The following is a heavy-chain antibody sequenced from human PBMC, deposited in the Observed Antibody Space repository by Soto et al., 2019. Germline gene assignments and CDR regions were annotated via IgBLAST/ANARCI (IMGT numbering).Heavy chain of an antibody. CDR1: GFTVSSNY. Sequence: PGGSLRLSCAASGFTVSSNYMSWVRQAPGKGLEWVSVIYSGGSTYYADSVKGRFTISRDNSKNTLYLQMNSLRAEDTAVYYCASDYEALWFAYYSYGMPVWGLCTTVTVSS. V-gene: IGHV3-66*01. CDR3: ASDYEALWFAYYSYGMPV. J-gene: IGHJ6*02. D-gene: IGHD3-10*01. CDR2: IYSGGST.